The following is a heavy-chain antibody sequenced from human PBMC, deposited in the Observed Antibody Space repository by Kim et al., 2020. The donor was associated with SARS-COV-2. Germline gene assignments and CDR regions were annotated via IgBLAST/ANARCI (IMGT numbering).Heavy chain of an antibody. Sequence: GGSLRLFCSASGFTFSSYPMHWVRQAPGKGLEYVSVISSNGGSTYYADSVKGRFTISRDNSKNTLYLQMSNLRAEDTAVYYCVKDYFGSGSFSIPNFDYWGQGTLVTVSS. CDR1: GFTFSSYP. CDR2: ISSNGGST. J-gene: IGHJ4*02. D-gene: IGHD3-10*01. V-gene: IGHV3-64D*06. CDR3: VKDYFGSGSFSIPNFDY.